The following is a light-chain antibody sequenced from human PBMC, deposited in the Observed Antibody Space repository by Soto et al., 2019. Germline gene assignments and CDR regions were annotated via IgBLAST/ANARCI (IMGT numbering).Light chain of an antibody. CDR2: EVS. J-gene: IGLJ2*01. CDR3: SSYGGNNNVI. CDR1: SSDVGGYNY. V-gene: IGLV2-8*01. Sequence: QSVLTQPPSASGSPGQSVTISCTGSSSDVGGYNYVSWYQQHPGRAPKLMIYEVSKRPSGVPDRFSGSKSGNTASLSVSGLHAEDEADYYCSSYGGNNNVIFGGGTKLTVL.